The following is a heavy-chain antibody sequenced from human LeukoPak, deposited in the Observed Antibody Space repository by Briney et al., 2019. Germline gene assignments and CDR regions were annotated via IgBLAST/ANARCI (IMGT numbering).Heavy chain of an antibody. CDR1: GGSISSSSYY. J-gene: IGHJ5*02. V-gene: IGHV4-39*07. CDR3: ARGDDIVVVPASCWFDP. D-gene: IGHD2-2*01. Sequence: SETLSLTCTVSGGSISSSSYYWGWIRQPPGKGLEWIGSIYYSGSTYYNPSLKSRVTISVDTSKNQFSLKLSSVTAADMAVYYCARGDDIVVVPASCWFDPWGQGTLVTVSS. CDR2: IYYSGST.